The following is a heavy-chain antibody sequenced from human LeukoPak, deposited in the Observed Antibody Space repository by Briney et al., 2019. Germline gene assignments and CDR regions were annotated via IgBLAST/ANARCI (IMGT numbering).Heavy chain of an antibody. CDR3: AKDRFYYDSSGLDY. D-gene: IGHD3-22*01. Sequence: GGTLRLSCAASGFTFDDYAMHWVRQAPGKGLEWVSGISWNRGSRGYADSVKGRFTISRDNAKNSLYLQMNSLRTEDTALYYCAKDRFYYDSSGLDYWGQGTLVTVSS. CDR2: ISWNRGSR. V-gene: IGHV3-9*01. CDR1: GFTFDDYA. J-gene: IGHJ4*02.